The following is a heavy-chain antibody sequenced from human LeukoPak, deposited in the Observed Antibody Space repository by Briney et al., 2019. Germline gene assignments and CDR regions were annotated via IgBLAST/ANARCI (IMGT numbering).Heavy chain of an antibody. D-gene: IGHD1-26*01. CDR3: ARDVGSYVYAFDI. V-gene: IGHV3-48*04. CDR2: ISSSGSTI. J-gene: IGHJ3*02. CDR1: GFTFSSYG. Sequence: GGSLRLSCAASGFTFSSYGMHWVRQAPGKGLEWVSYISSSGSTIYYADSVKGRFTISRDNAKNSLYLQMNSLRAEDTAVYYCARDVGSYVYAFDIWGQGTMVTVSS.